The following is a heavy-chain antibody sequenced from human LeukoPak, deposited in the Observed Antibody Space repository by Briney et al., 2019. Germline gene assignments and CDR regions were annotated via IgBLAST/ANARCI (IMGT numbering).Heavy chain of an antibody. D-gene: IGHD6-19*01. J-gene: IGHJ4*02. CDR1: GYTFTSYG. V-gene: IGHV1-18*01. CDR3: ARDPPPHSSGWYFFDY. Sequence: ASVKVSCKASGYTFTSYGISWVRQAPGQGLEWMGWISTYNGNTNYAQKLQGRVTMTTDTSTSTAYMELRSLRSDDTAVYYCARDPPPHSSGWYFFDYWGQGTLATVSS. CDR2: ISTYNGNT.